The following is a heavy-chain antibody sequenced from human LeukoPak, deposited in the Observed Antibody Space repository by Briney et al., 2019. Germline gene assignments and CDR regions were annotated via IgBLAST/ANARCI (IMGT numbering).Heavy chain of an antibody. J-gene: IGHJ6*02. CDR1: GFTFDNYV. CDR3: ARDLLFDTYYYYGMDV. CDR2: ISALFPNT. D-gene: IGHD3-16*01. Sequence: GGSLRLSCEASGFTFDNYVMAWFRQAPGKGLEWVSTISALFPNTYSADSVKGRFTVSRDSAKNSLYLQMNSLRAEDTAVYYCARDLLFDTYYYYGMDVWGQGTTVTVSS. V-gene: IGHV3-21*01.